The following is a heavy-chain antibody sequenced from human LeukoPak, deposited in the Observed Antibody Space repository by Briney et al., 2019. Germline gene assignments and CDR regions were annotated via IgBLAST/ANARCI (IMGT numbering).Heavy chain of an antibody. J-gene: IGHJ6*04. CDR2: IYHSGST. V-gene: IGHV4-39*07. CDR1: GGSISSSSYY. D-gene: IGHD3-3*01. Sequence: PSETLSLTCTVSGGSISSSSYYWGWIRQPPGKGLEWIGYIYHSGSTYYNPSLKSRVTISVDRSKNQFSLKLSSVTAADTAVYYCARARPYDFWSGTTLDVWGKGTTVTVSS. CDR3: ARARPYDFWSGTTLDV.